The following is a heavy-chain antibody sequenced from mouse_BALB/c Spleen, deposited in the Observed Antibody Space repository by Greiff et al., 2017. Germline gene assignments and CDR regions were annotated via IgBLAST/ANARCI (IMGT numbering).Heavy chain of an antibody. J-gene: IGHJ4*01. CDR2: INPGSGGT. CDR3: ARGYLREAMDY. V-gene: IGHV1-54*01. CDR1: GYAFTNYL. Sequence: VKLQQSGAELVRPGTSVKVSCKASGYAFTNYLIEWVKQRPGQGLEWIGVINPGSGGTNYNEKFKGKATLTADKSSSTAYMQLSSLTSDDSAVYFCARGYLREAMDYWGQGTSVTVSS.